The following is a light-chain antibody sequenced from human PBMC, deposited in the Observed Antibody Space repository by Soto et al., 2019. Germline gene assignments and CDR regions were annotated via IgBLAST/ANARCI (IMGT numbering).Light chain of an antibody. V-gene: IGKV3-20*01. Sequence: EMLLTQSPGTLSFAPGERSTLCCSASQSISSNSLAWYQQKPGQAPRLFIYGASSRATGIPDRFIGSGSGTHFTLTISRLEPEDFALYYCQQYGSSPRISFGQGTRLEIK. CDR1: QSISSNS. CDR2: GAS. J-gene: IGKJ5*01. CDR3: QQYGSSPRIS.